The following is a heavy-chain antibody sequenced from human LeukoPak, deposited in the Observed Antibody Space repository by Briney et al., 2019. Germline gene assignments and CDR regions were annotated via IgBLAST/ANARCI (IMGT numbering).Heavy chain of an antibody. V-gene: IGHV3-21*01. D-gene: IGHD2-15*01. J-gene: IGHJ4*02. CDR1: GFTFSSYS. CDR3: ARAGYRSGGSCYYDFDY. Sequence: GGSLRLSCAASGFTFSSYSMNWVRQAPGKGLEWVSSISSSSSYIYYADSVKGRFTISRDNAKNSLYLQMNSLRAEDTAVYYCARAGYRSGGSCYYDFDYWGQGTLVTVSS. CDR2: ISSSSSYI.